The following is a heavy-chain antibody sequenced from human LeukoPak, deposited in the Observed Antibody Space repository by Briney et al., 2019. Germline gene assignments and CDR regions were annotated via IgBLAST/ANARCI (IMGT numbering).Heavy chain of an antibody. CDR2: INPNSGTT. J-gene: IGHJ4*02. V-gene: IGHV1-8*01. Sequence: GASVKVSCKASGYRFTGYDIYWVRQATGQGLEWMGWINPNSGTTVYAQKFQGRVAMTRDTSINTAYMELSSLRSEDTAVYYCARGDSSGYYYGQYYFDYWGQGTLVTVSS. CDR3: ARGDSSGYYYGQYYFDY. CDR1: GYRFTGYD. D-gene: IGHD3-22*01.